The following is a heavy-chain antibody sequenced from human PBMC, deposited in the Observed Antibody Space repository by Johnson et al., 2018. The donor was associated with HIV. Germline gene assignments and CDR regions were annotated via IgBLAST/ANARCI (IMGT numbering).Heavy chain of an antibody. CDR2: IYNSGST. CDR3: AIGRGEFPRHAFDI. J-gene: IGHJ3*02. V-gene: IGHV3-53*01. Sequence: VQLVESGGGLIQSGGSLRLSCAASGFTVSSNYMSWVRQAPGKGLEWVSIIYNSGSTYYADSVKGRFTISKDNSRNTLFLHMNSLRADDTAVYYCAIGRGEFPRHAFDIWGQGTMVTVSS. D-gene: IGHD3-10*01. CDR1: GFTVSSNY.